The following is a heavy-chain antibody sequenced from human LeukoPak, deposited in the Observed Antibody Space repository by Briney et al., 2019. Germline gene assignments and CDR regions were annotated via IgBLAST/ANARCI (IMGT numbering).Heavy chain of an antibody. J-gene: IGHJ4*02. V-gene: IGHV4-38-2*02. D-gene: IGHD3-22*01. CDR2: IYHSGST. CDR1: GYSISSGYY. Sequence: PSETLSLTCAVSGYSISSGYYWGWIRQPPGKGLEWIGSIYHSGSTYYNPSLKSRVTISVDTSKNQFSLKLRSVTAADTAVYYCARDTATSSGYHTFDYWGQGTLVTVSS. CDR3: ARDTATSSGYHTFDY.